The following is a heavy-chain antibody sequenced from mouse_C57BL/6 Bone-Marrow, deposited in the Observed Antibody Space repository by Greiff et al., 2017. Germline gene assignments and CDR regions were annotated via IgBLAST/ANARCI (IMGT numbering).Heavy chain of an antibody. CDR1: GYTFTDYY. J-gene: IGHJ4*01. Sequence: QVQLQQSGAELVRPGASVKLSCKASGYTFTDYYINWVKQRPGQGLEWIARIYPGSGNTYYNEKFKGKATLTAEKSSSTAYMQLSSLTSEDSAVYFCARGWLLPPMDYWGQGTSVTVSS. V-gene: IGHV1-76*01. CDR3: ARGWLLPPMDY. D-gene: IGHD2-3*01. CDR2: IYPGSGNT.